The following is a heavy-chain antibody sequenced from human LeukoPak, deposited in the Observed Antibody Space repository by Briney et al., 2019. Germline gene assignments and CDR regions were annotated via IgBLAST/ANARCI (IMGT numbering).Heavy chain of an antibody. CDR3: ARDPPCAGGSCYVSHRDYYYYMDV. CDR1: GGTFSSYA. V-gene: IGHV1-69*05. D-gene: IGHD2-15*01. CDR2: IIPIFGTA. J-gene: IGHJ6*03. Sequence: GASVKVSCKASGGTFSSYAISWVRQAPGQGLEWMGRIIPIFGTANYAQKFQGRVTITTDESTSTAYMELSSLRSEDTAVYYCARDPPCAGGSCYVSHRDYYYYMDVWGKGTTVIVSS.